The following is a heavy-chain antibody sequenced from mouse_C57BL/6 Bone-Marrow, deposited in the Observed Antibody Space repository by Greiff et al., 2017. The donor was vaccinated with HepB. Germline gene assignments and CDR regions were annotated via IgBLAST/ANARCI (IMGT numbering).Heavy chain of an antibody. V-gene: IGHV1-81*01. J-gene: IGHJ4*01. CDR2: IYPRSGNT. CDR3: ARTYYYGSSTYYAMDY. Sequence: VKLQQSGAELARPGASVKLSCKASGYTFTSYGISWVKQRTGQGLEWIGEIYPRSGNTYYNEKFKGKATLTADKSSSTAYMELRSLTSEDSAVYFCARTYYYGSSTYYAMDYWGQGTSVTVSS. CDR1: GYTFTSYG. D-gene: IGHD1-1*01.